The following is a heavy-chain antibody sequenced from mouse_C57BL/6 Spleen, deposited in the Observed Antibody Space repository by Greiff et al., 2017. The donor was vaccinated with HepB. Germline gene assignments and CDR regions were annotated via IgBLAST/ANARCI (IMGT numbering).Heavy chain of an antibody. D-gene: IGHD4-1*02. CDR1: GFSLTSYG. CDR3: ARNGQLGQYFDV. J-gene: IGHJ1*03. V-gene: IGHV2-2*01. CDR2: IWSGGST. Sequence: VKLVESGPGLVQPSQSLSITCTVSGFSLTSYGVHWVRQSPGRGLEWLGVIWSGGSTDYNAAFISRLSISKDNSKSQVFFKMNSLQADDTAIYYCARNGQLGQYFDVWGTGTTVTVSS.